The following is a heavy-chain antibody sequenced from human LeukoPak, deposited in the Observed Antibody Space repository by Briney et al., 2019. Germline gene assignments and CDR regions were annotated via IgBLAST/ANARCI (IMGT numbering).Heavy chain of an antibody. Sequence: GGSLRLSCAASGFTFSSYGMHWVRQAPGKGLEWVAVIWYDGSNKYYADSVEGRFTISRDNSKNTLYLQMNSLRAEDTAVYYCARGRGSDGYYFDYWGQGTLVTVSS. CDR1: GFTFSSYG. V-gene: IGHV3-33*01. J-gene: IGHJ4*02. D-gene: IGHD5-24*01. CDR3: ARGRGSDGYYFDY. CDR2: IWYDGSNK.